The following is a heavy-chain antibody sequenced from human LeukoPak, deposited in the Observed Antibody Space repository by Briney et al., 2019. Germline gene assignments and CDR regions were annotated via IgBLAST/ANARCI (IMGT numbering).Heavy chain of an antibody. J-gene: IGHJ4*02. V-gene: IGHV3-7*01. CDR3: ARVPGVTRYFDS. CDR1: GLTFTCCW. Sequence: GGSLRLSCAASGLTFTCCWMRWVRQTTGRGLQGVGSIKQDGREKFYADSVKGRFTIPRDNAKNSLYLQVDGLRAEDTAVYYCARVPGVTRYFDSWGQGILVTVSS. CDR2: IKQDGREK. D-gene: IGHD4-23*01.